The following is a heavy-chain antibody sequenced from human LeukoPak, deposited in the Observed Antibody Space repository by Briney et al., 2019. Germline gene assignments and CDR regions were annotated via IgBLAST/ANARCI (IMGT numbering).Heavy chain of an antibody. D-gene: IGHD5-12*01. CDR1: GFTLISFA. CDR2: IGTGGST. J-gene: IGHJ4*02. CDR3: AKAGKAATITVYFDY. V-gene: IGHV3-23*01. Sequence: GGSLRLSCAASGFTLISFAMSWVRQAPGKGLDWVAAIGTGGSTYYADSVKGRFTISRDNSKNTLYLQMNSLRAEDTAVYYCAKAGKAATITVYFDYWGQGTLVTVSS.